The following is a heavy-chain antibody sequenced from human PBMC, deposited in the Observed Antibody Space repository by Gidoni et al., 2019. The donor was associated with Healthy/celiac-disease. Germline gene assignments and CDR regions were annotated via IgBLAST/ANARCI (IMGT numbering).Heavy chain of an antibody. CDR1: GFTFSSYA. Sequence: QVQLVESGGGVVQPGRSLRLSCAASGFTFSSYAMHWVRQAPGKGLEWVAVISYDGSNKYYADSVKGRFTISRDNSKNTLYLQMNSLRAEDTAVYYCAREAWVGYGSGSYYFDYWGQGTLVTVSS. D-gene: IGHD3-10*01. CDR3: AREAWVGYGSGSYYFDY. V-gene: IGHV3-30-3*01. CDR2: ISYDGSNK. J-gene: IGHJ4*02.